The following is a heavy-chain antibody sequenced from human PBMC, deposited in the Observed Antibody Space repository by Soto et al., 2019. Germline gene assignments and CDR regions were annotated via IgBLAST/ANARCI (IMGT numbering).Heavy chain of an antibody. D-gene: IGHD3-3*01. CDR3: AKRFTLFGEVKLSPDFDY. CDR2: ISYSGSNT. CDR1: GFTFSSHA. Sequence: EVQLLESGGGLVQPVGSLRLSCAASGFTFSSHAMSWVRQAPGKGLEWVSAISYSGSNTYYTDSVKGRFTISRDNSKNTLYLQINSLRVEDTAIYYCAKRFTLFGEVKLSPDFDYWGQGTLVTVSS. V-gene: IGHV3-23*01. J-gene: IGHJ4*02.